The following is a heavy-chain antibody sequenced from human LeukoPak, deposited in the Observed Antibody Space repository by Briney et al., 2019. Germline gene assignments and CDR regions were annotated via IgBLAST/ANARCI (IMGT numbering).Heavy chain of an antibody. D-gene: IGHD3-10*01. CDR3: ARVRGRGYNWFDP. CDR2: IYYSGST. J-gene: IGHJ5*02. V-gene: IGHV4-39*07. Sequence: PSETLSLTCTVSGGSISSSTYYWGWIRQPPGNGLEWIGNIYYSGSTYYNPSLKSRVTISVDTSKNQFSLKLNSVTAADTAVYYCARVRGRGYNWFDPWGQGTLVTVSS. CDR1: GGSISSSTYY.